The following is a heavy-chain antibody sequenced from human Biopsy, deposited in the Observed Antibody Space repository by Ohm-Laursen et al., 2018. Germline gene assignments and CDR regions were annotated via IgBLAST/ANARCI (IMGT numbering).Heavy chain of an antibody. D-gene: IGHD6-13*01. CDR3: ARDVYSVGKTAGRINS. CDR2: INEDGSDK. V-gene: IGHV3-7*01. CDR1: GFTFSNFW. J-gene: IGHJ4*02. Sequence: SLRLSCAASGFTFSNFWMSWVRQAPGKGLEWVANINEDGSDKNYVDSVKGRFTISRDNAKKSLYLQMNSLRAEDTAVYYCARDVYSVGKTAGRINSWGQGTLVTVSS.